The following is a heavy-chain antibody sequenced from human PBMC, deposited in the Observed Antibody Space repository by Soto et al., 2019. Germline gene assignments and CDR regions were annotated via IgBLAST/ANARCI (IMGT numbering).Heavy chain of an antibody. CDR3: AKTEQWLIAYFDY. Sequence: EVQLLESGGGLVQHGGSLRLSCEASGFTFSTFAMSWVRQAPGKGPEWVSGISGSGTSTYYADSVKGRFTISRDNSKNTLYLQMNSLRDEDTVVYYCAKTEQWLIAYFDYWGQGTLVTVSS. CDR1: GFTFSTFA. CDR2: ISGSGTST. D-gene: IGHD6-19*01. J-gene: IGHJ4*02. V-gene: IGHV3-23*01.